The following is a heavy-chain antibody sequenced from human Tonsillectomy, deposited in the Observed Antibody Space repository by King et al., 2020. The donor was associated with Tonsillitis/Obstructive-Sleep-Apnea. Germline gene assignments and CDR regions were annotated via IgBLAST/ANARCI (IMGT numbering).Heavy chain of an antibody. D-gene: IGHD1-26*01. Sequence: VQLQESGPGLVKPSGTLSLTCAVSGGSISSSNWGCWVRQPPWKGLEWIGEISHSGSTNYNPSLKSRVNISVDKSKNQFSLNLTSVTAADTAVYYCAREWEHLRWFDPWGQGTLVTVSS. CDR3: AREWEHLRWFDP. V-gene: IGHV4-4*02. CDR1: GGSISSSNW. CDR2: ISHSGST. J-gene: IGHJ5*02.